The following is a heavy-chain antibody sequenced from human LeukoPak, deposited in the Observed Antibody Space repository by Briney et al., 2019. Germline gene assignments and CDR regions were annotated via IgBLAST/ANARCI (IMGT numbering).Heavy chain of an antibody. D-gene: IGHD3-3*01. CDR1: GYTFTSYG. CDR3: ARESSGMYYMDV. CDR2: ISAYNGNT. V-gene: IGHV1-18*01. J-gene: IGHJ6*03. Sequence: ASVKVSCKASGYTFTSYGISWVRQAPGQGLEWMGWISAYNGNTNYAQKLQGRVIMTTDTSTSTAYMELRSLRSDDTAVYYCARESSGMYYMDVWGKGTTVTVSS.